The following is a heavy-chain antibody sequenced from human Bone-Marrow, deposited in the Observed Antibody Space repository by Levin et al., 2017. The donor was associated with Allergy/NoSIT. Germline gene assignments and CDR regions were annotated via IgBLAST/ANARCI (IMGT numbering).Heavy chain of an antibody. D-gene: IGHD6-19*01. CDR1: GYTFTGYY. J-gene: IGHJ4*02. CDR2: SNPNSGDT. V-gene: IGHV1-2*02. CDR3: ASDPAPAGPNTQGWFYFDF. Sequence: ASVKVSCKASGYTFTGYYLHWVRQAPGQGLEWMGWSNPNSGDTIYAQKFQGRVTMTRDTSISSAYMELSSLTSDDTAVYYCASDPAPAGPNTQGWFYFDFWGQGTMVAVSS.